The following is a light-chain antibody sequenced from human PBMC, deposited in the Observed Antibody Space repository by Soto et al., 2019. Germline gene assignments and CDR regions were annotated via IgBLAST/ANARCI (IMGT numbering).Light chain of an antibody. CDR1: SSDVGGYNY. J-gene: IGLJ2*01. Sequence: QSVLTQPPSASGSPGQSVAISCTGTSSDVGGYNYVSWYQQHPGKAPKLMIYDNNKRPSGIPDRFSGSKSGTSGTLDITGLQTGDEADYYCATWDGSLPGEVFGGGTKVTVL. V-gene: IGLV2-8*01. CDR2: DNN. CDR3: ATWDGSLPGEV.